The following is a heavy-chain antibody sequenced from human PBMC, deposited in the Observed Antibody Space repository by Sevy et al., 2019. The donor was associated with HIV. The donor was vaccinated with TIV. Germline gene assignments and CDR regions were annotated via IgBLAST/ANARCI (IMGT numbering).Heavy chain of an antibody. Sequence: GGSLRLSCAASGFTFSSYWMSWVRQAPGKGLEWVVNIKQDGSEKYYVDSVKGRFTISRDNAKNSLYLQMNSLRAEDTAVYYCAREENYYSYYFDYWGQGTLVTVSS. CDR1: GFTFSSYW. J-gene: IGHJ4*02. CDR2: IKQDGSEK. CDR3: AREENYYSYYFDY. V-gene: IGHV3-7*01. D-gene: IGHD3-22*01.